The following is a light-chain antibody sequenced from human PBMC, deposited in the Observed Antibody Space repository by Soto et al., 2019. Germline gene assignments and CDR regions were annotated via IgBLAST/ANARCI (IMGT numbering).Light chain of an antibody. CDR1: EDISKY. Sequence: DIQMTQSPSSLSASVGDRVTITCRASEDISKYLNWYQQKPGKAPRLLIYDISNLEAGVPSRFSGSGSGADFSFTISSLQPEDIATYYCQQYSNVPLTFGGGTKVDIK. CDR3: QQYSNVPLT. J-gene: IGKJ4*01. V-gene: IGKV1-33*01. CDR2: DIS.